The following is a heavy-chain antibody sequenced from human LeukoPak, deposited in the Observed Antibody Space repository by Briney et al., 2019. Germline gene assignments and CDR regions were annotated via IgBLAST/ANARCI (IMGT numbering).Heavy chain of an antibody. J-gene: IGHJ3*02. CDR1: GLAFTSNYA. V-gene: IGHV3-23*01. Sequence: GGSLRLSCAASGLAFTSNYAMSWVRQGPGKELEWVSTITGTGTDTYYADSVKGRFTISRDISKNTLYLQMHSLRPEDTAVYYYTKARFGSGTYSAFDIWGQGTMVTVSS. CDR2: ITGTGTDT. CDR3: TKARFGSGTYSAFDI. D-gene: IGHD3-10*01.